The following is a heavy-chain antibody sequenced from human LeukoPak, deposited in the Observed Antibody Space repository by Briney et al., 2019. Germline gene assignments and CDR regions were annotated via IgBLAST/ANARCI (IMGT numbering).Heavy chain of an antibody. J-gene: IGHJ3*02. D-gene: IGHD1-20*01. CDR3: AREFWCNDNNCYLSSFDI. V-gene: IGHV1-18*01. Sequence: ASVKVSCKASGYTFTNYAIIWVRQAPGQGLEWMAYISAYNGKTEYAQKIQGRVTLTTDTSTNTDYMELSSLRSDDTAVYYCAREFWCNDNNCYLSSFDIWGQGTVVTVSS. CDR2: ISAYNGKT. CDR1: GYTFTNYA.